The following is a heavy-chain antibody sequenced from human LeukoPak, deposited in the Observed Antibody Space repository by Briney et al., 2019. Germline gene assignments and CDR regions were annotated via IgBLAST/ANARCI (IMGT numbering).Heavy chain of an antibody. D-gene: IGHD2-2*01. Sequence: SETLSLTCTVSGGSISSYYWSWIRQPPGKGLEWIGYIYYSGSTNYNPSLKSRVTISVDTSKNQFSLKLSSVTAADTAVYYCARSKCSSTSCYADPPNYYYYGMDVWGKGTTVTVSS. V-gene: IGHV4-59*01. CDR1: GGSISSYY. CDR2: IYYSGST. CDR3: ARSKCSSTSCYADPPNYYYYGMDV. J-gene: IGHJ6*04.